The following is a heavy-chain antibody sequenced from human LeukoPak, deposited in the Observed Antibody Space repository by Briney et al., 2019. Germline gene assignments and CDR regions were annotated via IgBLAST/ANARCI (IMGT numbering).Heavy chain of an antibody. J-gene: IGHJ6*03. CDR1: GFVFSDYS. CDR3: ARGATRRSFGEDYYYYMDV. V-gene: IGHV4-34*01. CDR2: INDSGSP. Sequence: GSLRLSCAASGFVFSDYSMNWVRQAPGKGLEWLGEINDSGSPNYNPSLKSRVTISENKSLNQFSLRLSSVTAADTAVYFCARGATRRSFGEDYYYYMDVWGKGTTVTVSS. D-gene: IGHD3-10*01.